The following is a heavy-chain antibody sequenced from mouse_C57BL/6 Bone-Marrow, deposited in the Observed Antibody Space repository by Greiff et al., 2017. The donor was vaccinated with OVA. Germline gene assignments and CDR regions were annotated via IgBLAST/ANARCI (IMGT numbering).Heavy chain of an antibody. Sequence: EVKLVESGPELVRPGASVKLSCTASGFNIKDDYMHWVKQRPEQGLEWIGWIDPENGDTEYASKFQGKATITADTSSNTAYLQLSSLTSEDTAVYYCTSYGNFDYWGQGTTLTVSS. CDR1: GFNIKDDY. D-gene: IGHD2-1*01. J-gene: IGHJ2*01. CDR2: IDPENGDT. V-gene: IGHV14-4*01. CDR3: TSYGNFDY.